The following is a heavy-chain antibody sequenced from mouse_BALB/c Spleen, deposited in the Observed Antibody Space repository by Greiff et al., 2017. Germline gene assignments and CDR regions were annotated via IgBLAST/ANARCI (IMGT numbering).Heavy chain of an antibody. V-gene: IGHV1-7*01. CDR1: GYTFTSYW. Sequence: VQLQQSGAELAKPGASVKMSCKASGYTFTSYWMHWVKQRPGQGLEWIGYINPSTGYTEYNQKFKDKATLTADKSSSTAYMQLSSLTSEDSAVYYCARPTSYAMDYWGQGTSVTVSS. J-gene: IGHJ4*01. D-gene: IGHD2-10*01. CDR2: INPSTGYT. CDR3: ARPTSYAMDY.